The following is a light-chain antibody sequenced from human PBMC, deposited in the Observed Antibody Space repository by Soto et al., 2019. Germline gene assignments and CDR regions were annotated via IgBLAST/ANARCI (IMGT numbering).Light chain of an antibody. Sequence: SSELTQPPSVSVSPGQTASITCSGDKLGDRYASWYQQKPGQSPVLVIYQDNKRPSGIPERFSGSNSGNTATLTISGTQAMDEADYYCQTWDTNSPGVFGGGTKLTVL. J-gene: IGLJ2*01. CDR3: QTWDTNSPGV. V-gene: IGLV3-1*01. CDR2: QDN. CDR1: KLGDRY.